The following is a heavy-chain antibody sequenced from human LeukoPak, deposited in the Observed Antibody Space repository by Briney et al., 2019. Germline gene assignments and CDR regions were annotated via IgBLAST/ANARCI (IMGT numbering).Heavy chain of an antibody. J-gene: IGHJ5*02. CDR2: ISGNDDST. V-gene: IGHV3-23*01. CDR3: AKRIRVNWFDP. CDR1: GFTFSSYA. Sequence: GGSLRLSCAASGFTFSSYAMSWVRQAPGKGLEWVSGISGNDDSTYYADAVKGRFTISRDNSKNTLYLQMKSLRAEDTAVYYCAKRIRVNWFDPWGQGTLVTVSS.